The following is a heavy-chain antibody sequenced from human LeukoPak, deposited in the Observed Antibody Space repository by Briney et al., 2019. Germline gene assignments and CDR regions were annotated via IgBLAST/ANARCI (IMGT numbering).Heavy chain of an antibody. V-gene: IGHV5-51*01. CDR1: GCFFTSYW. CDR2: IYPGDSDT. Sequence: GGALQISCKGSGCFFTSYWIGWVRQLPGKGLEGRGIIYPGDSDTRYSPSFQGQVTISADKSLSTAYLQWSSLKASDTAMYYCARLTHDYGGNSGWFDYWGQGTLVTVSS. CDR3: ARLTHDYGGNSGWFDY. J-gene: IGHJ4*02. D-gene: IGHD4-23*01.